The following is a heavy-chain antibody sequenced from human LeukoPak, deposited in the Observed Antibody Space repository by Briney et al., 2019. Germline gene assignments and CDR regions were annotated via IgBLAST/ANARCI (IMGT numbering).Heavy chain of an antibody. CDR2: ISSSSSYI. D-gene: IGHD1-26*01. V-gene: IGHV3-21*01. CDR3: ARDRYGGSYHNWYFDL. J-gene: IGHJ2*01. CDR1: GFTFSSYS. Sequence: GGSLRLSCAASGFTFSSYSMNWVRQAPGKGLEWVSSISSSSSYIYYADSVKGRFTISRDNAKNSLYLQMNSLRAEDTAVYYCARDRYGGSYHNWYFDLWGRGTLVTVSS.